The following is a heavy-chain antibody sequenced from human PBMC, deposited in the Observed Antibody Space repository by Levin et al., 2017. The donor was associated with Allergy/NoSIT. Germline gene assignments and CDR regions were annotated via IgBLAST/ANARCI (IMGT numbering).Heavy chain of an antibody. CDR2: IYYSGST. V-gene: IGHV4-59*01. D-gene: IGHD3-10*01. Sequence: SETLSLTCTVSGGSISSYYWSWIRQPPGKGLEWIGYIYYSGSTNYNPSLKSRVTISVDTSKNQFSLKLSSVTAADTAVYYCARGRGDREYFQHWGQGTLVTVSS. J-gene: IGHJ1*01. CDR1: GGSISSYY. CDR3: ARGRGDREYFQH.